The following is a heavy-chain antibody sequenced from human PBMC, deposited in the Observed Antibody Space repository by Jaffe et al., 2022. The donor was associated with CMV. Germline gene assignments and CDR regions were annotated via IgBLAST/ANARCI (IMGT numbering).Heavy chain of an antibody. D-gene: IGHD1-7*01. Sequence: EVQLVESGGGLVQPGGSLRLSCAASGFTFSSYWMHWVRQAPGKGLVWVSRINSDGSSTSYADSVKGRFTISRDNAKNTLYLQMNSLRAEDTAVYYCATTNLYNWNYGYYYYGMDVWGQGTTVTVSS. CDR1: GFTFSSYW. V-gene: IGHV3-74*01. J-gene: IGHJ6*02. CDR2: INSDGSST. CDR3: ATTNLYNWNYGYYYYGMDV.